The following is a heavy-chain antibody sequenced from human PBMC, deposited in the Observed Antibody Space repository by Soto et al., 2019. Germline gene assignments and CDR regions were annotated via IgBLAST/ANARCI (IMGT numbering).Heavy chain of an antibody. D-gene: IGHD6-13*01. CDR3: AYSSTPFDY. J-gene: IGHJ4*02. CDR2: IWDDGSNK. V-gene: IGHV3-33*01. CDR1: GFTFSNYD. Sequence: GGSLRLSCAASGFTFSNYDMSWVRQAPGKGLEWVTLIWDDGSNKHCADSVKGRFIISRDNSKNTLYLQMNSLRAEDTAVYYCAYSSTPFDYWGQGTLVTVSS.